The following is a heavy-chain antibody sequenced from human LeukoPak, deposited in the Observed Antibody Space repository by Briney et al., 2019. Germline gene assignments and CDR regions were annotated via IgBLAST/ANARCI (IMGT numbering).Heavy chain of an antibody. CDR2: IYPGDSDT. J-gene: IGHJ5*02. Sequence: RRGSLKIPCKGSGYSFTSYWIGWVRQMPGKGLEWMGIIYPGDSDTRYSPSFQGQVTISADKSISTAYLQWSSLKASDTAMYYCARRRGGYCSSTSCPNWFDPWGQGTLVTVSS. D-gene: IGHD2-2*01. CDR3: ARRRGGYCSSTSCPNWFDP. CDR1: GYSFTSYW. V-gene: IGHV5-51*01.